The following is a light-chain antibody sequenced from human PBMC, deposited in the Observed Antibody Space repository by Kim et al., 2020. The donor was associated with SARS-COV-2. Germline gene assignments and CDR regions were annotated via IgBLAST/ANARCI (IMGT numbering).Light chain of an antibody. Sequence: AVGQTVRITFQGDNLRSKYTAWYQQKPGPAPNLVLYGKNKRPSGNPGRFYGSGSGNTGSLTIPGAQVEDEADYYGNSRDSSGDHVVLGGGPKL. CDR2: GKN. CDR1: NLRSKY. V-gene: IGLV3-19*01. CDR3: NSRDSSGDHVV. J-gene: IGLJ2*01.